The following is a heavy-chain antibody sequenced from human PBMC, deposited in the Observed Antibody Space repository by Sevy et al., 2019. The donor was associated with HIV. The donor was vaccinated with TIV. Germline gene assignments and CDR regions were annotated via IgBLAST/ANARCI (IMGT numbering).Heavy chain of an antibody. CDR3: ASGSGELVS. CDR2: MYDSGST. V-gene: IGHV4-59*01. Sequence: SETLSLTCTVSGGSISSYYWTWIRQPPEKGLEWIGCMYDSGSTNYNPSLKSRVTISVDTSKNQLSLKLSSVTAADTAVYYCASGSGELVSWGQGTLVPVSS. D-gene: IGHD1-26*01. J-gene: IGHJ5*02. CDR1: GGSISSYY.